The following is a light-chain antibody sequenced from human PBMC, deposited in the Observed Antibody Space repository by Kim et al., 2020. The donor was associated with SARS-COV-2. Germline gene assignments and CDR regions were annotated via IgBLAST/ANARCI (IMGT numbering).Light chain of an antibody. Sequence: SYELTQPPSVSVAPGQTATITCGEDNIGTKSVHWYQQKPGQAPLLVISYDNDRSSGIPERFSGSNSGDTATLAISRVEPGDEGDYYCQVWDTTSDWVFSGGTQLTVL. V-gene: IGLV3-21*01. CDR1: NIGTKS. J-gene: IGLJ3*02. CDR2: YDN. CDR3: QVWDTTSDWV.